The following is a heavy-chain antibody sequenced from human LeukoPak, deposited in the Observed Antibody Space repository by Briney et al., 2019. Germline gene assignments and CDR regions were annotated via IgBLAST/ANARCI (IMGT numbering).Heavy chain of an antibody. Sequence: SETLSLTSSVSDDSITMYYWTWIRQPPGKGLEWIGYIYYSGSTYYNSSLQSRVTISVHMSNNQFALKLSSVTAADTAVYYCTGATGAGLIDYWGQGTLVTVSS. J-gene: IGHJ4*02. V-gene: IGHV4-59*12. D-gene: IGHD1-1*01. CDR3: TGATGAGLIDY. CDR1: DDSITMYY. CDR2: IYYSGST.